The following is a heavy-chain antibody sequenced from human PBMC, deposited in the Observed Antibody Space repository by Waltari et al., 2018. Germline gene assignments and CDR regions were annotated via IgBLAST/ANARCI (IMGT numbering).Heavy chain of an antibody. D-gene: IGHD6-19*01. J-gene: IGHJ4*02. CDR1: GFTVSSNY. CDR2: IYSDGRT. V-gene: IGHV3-66*01. CDR3: AKDAGPVAAEGDY. Sequence: EVQLVESGGGLVQPGGSLRLPCAASGFTVSSNYMSWVRQAQGKDLVWVSLIYSDGRTYYADSVNGRFTISRDNYKNTVYLQMCRLRVEDTAVYYCAKDAGPVAAEGDYWGQGTLVTVSS.